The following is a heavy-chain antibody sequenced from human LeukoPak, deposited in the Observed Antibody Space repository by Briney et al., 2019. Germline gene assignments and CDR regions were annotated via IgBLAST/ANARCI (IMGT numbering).Heavy chain of an antibody. CDR2: IYYSRST. J-gene: IGHJ4*02. CDR1: GDSISSSSYY. CDR3: ARRSFYSSGGSCYDY. Sequence: TAADPLSLTCTVSGDSISSSSYYWRPIRQPPGKGLERIGRIYYSRSTYYHPSLKSRLPISVDTSKNPFSLKLSSSTAAATSLYYCARRSFYSSGGSCYDYWGQGTLVTVSS. D-gene: IGHD2-15*01. V-gene: IGHV4-39*01.